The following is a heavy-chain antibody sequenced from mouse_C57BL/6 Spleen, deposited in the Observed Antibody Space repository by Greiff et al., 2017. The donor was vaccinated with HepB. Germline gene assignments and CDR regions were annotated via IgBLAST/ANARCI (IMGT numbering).Heavy chain of an antibody. V-gene: IGHV1-64*01. D-gene: IGHD1-1*01. Sequence: QVQLQQPGAELVKPGASVKLSCKASGYTFTSYWMHWVKQRPGQGLEWIGMIHPNSGSTNYNEKFKSKATLTVDKSSSTAYMQLSSLTSEDSAVYYCAREGGFTTSPLMDYWGQGTSVTVSS. CDR2: IHPNSGST. J-gene: IGHJ4*01. CDR1: GYTFTSYW. CDR3: AREGGFTTSPLMDY.